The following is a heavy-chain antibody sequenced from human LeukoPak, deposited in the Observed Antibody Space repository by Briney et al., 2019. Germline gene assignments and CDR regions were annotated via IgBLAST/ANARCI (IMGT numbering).Heavy chain of an antibody. D-gene: IGHD3-9*01. Sequence: GASVKVSCKASGYTFTTYGISWVRQAPGQGLEWMGWISAYNGNTNYAQKLQGRVTMTTDTSTSTAYMELRSLRSEDTAVYYCAGAPLTGYYNPLNYWGQGTLVTVSS. CDR3: AGAPLTGYYNPLNY. CDR1: GYTFTTYG. J-gene: IGHJ4*02. V-gene: IGHV1-18*01. CDR2: ISAYNGNT.